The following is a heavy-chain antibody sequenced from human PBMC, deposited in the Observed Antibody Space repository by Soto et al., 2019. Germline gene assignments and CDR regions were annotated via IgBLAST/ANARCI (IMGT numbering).Heavy chain of an antibody. J-gene: IGHJ4*02. CDR1: GFTFSNAW. V-gene: IGHV3-15*01. CDR2: IKSKIDGGTT. D-gene: IGHD3-16*02. Sequence: EVQLVESGGGFVKPGGSLRLSCAASGFTFSNAWMSWVRQAPGKGLEWVARIKSKIDGGTTDHAAPVKGRFTISRDDSKNTLYLQMKSLETEDTAVYYCTTYDYSLGSDRYRWAYWGQGALVTVSS. CDR3: TTYDYSLGSDRYRWAY.